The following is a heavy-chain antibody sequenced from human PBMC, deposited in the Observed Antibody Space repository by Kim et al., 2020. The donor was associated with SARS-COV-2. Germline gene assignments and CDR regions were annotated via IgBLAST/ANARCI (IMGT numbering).Heavy chain of an antibody. V-gene: IGHV3-30*18. J-gene: IGHJ6*02. D-gene: IGHD2-15*01. CDR3: AKDSVVGAVYLHYYYGMDV. CDR2: ISYDGSNK. CDR1: GFTFSSYG. Sequence: GGSLRLSCAASGFTFSSYGMHWVRQAPGKGLEWVAVISYDGSNKYYADSVKGRFTISRDNSKNTLYLQMNSLRAEDTAVYYCAKDSVVGAVYLHYYYGMDVWGQGTTVTVSS.